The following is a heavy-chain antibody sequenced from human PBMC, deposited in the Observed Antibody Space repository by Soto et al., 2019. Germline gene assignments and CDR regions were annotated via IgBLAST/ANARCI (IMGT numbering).Heavy chain of an antibody. D-gene: IGHD6-6*01. CDR2: IYYSGST. CDR3: ARDWGGYSRSFPRYYYYYYGMDV. CDR1: GGSVSSGSYY. V-gene: IGHV4-61*01. Sequence: SETLSLTCTVSGGSVSSGSYYWSWIRQPPGKGLEWIGYIYYSGSTNYNPSLKSRVTISVDTSKNQFSLKLSSVTAADTAVYYCARDWGGYSRSFPRYYYYYYGMDVWGQGTTVTVSS. J-gene: IGHJ6*02.